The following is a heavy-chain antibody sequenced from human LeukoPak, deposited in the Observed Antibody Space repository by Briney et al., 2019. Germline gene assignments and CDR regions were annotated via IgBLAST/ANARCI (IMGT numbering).Heavy chain of an antibody. CDR1: GDTFSSYA. D-gene: IGHD1-14*01. V-gene: IGHV1-69*04. Sequence: ASVKVSCKASGDTFSSYAISWVRQAPGQGLEWMGRIIPILGIANYAQKFQGRVTITADKSTSTAYMELSSLRSEDTAVYYCARETPPDYYYGMDVWGQGTTVTVSS. CDR3: ARETPPDYYYGMDV. J-gene: IGHJ6*02. CDR2: IIPILGIA.